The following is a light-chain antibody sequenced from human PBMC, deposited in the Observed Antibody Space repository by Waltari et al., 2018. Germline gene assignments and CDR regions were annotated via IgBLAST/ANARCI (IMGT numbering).Light chain of an antibody. CDR3: NSYTGSSSWV. CDR2: DVY. V-gene: IGLV2-14*03. J-gene: IGLJ3*02. Sequence: QSALTQPASVSGSPGQSITISCTGTSSDIGFYNYVSWYQQHPGKAPQLIIYDVYGRPSGVSNRFSGYKSGNTASLTISGLQAEDEADYYCNSYTGSSSWVFGGGTKLTVL. CDR1: SSDIGFYNY.